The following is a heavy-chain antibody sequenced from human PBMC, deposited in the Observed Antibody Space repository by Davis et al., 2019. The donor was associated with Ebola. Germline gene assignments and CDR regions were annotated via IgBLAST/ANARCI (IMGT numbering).Heavy chain of an antibody. J-gene: IGHJ4*02. V-gene: IGHV4-39*07. D-gene: IGHD2/OR15-2a*01. CDR1: GGSISRSSYY. CDR2: IYYSGST. Sequence: SETLSLTCTVSGGSISRSSYYWGWIRQPPGKGLEWIGSIYYSGSTHYNPSLKSRVTISVDTTKNQFSLKLSSVTTADTAVYYCARGIFPPGSDQWGQGVLVTVSS. CDR3: ARGIFPPGSDQ.